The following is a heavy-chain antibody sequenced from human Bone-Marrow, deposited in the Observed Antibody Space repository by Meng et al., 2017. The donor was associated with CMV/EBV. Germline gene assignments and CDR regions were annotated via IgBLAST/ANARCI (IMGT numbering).Heavy chain of an antibody. D-gene: IGHD5-24*01. Sequence: SETLSLTCTVSGYSISSGYYWGWIRQPPGKGLEWIGSIYHSGSTYYNPSLKSRVTISVDTSKNQFSLKLSSVTAADTAVYYCARVLGVVEMAKISLGEYYFDYWGQGTMVTVSS. CDR2: IYHSGST. V-gene: IGHV4-38-2*02. CDR3: ARVLGVVEMAKISLGEYYFDY. CDR1: GYSISSGYY. J-gene: IGHJ4*02.